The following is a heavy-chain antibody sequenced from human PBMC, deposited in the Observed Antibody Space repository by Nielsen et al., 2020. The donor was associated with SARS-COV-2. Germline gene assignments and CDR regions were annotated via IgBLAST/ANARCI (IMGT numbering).Heavy chain of an antibody. CDR1: GFTFSSYA. V-gene: IGHV3-30-3*01. D-gene: IGHD2-2*01. CDR3: ARDIHCSSTSCYGMDV. J-gene: IGHJ6*02. CDR2: ISYDGSNK. Sequence: GESLKISCAASGFTFSSYAMHWVRQAPGEGLEWVAVISYDGSNKYYADSVKGRFTISRDNSKNTLYLQMNSLRAEDTAVYYCARDIHCSSTSCYGMDVWGQGTTVTVSS.